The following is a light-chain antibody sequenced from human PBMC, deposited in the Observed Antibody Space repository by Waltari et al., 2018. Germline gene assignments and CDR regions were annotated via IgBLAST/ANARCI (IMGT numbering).Light chain of an antibody. Sequence: DIQMTQSPSTLSASVVDRVTITCRASQSISSWLAWYQQKPGKAPKLLIYDASSLESGVPSRFSGSGSGTEFTLTISSLQPDDFATYYCQQYNSYSHTFGQGTKLEIK. J-gene: IGKJ2*01. CDR3: QQYNSYSHT. V-gene: IGKV1-5*01. CDR1: QSISSW. CDR2: DAS.